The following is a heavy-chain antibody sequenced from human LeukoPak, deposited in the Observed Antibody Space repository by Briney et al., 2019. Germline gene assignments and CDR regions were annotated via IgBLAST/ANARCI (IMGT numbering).Heavy chain of an antibody. D-gene: IGHD2-15*01. CDR1: GFTFSSYG. V-gene: IGHV3-23*01. CDR3: AKLGSDYMDV. Sequence: PGGSLRLSCAASGFTFSSYGMSWVRQAPGKGLEWVSAISGSGGSTYYADSVKGRFTISSDNSKNTLYLQMNSLRAEDTAVYYCAKLGSDYMDVWGKGTTVTISS. J-gene: IGHJ6*03. CDR2: ISGSGGST.